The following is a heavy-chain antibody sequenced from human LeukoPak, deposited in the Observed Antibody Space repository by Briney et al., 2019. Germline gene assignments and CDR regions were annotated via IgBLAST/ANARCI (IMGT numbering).Heavy chain of an antibody. Sequence: ASVKVSCKASGYTFTGYYMHWVRQAPGQGLEWMGWINPNSGGTDYAQKFQGRGTMTRDTSISTAYMELSRLRSDDTAVYYCATVAGIGGFDYWGQGTLVTVSS. V-gene: IGHV1-2*02. CDR3: ATVAGIGGFDY. CDR2: INPNSGGT. J-gene: IGHJ4*02. D-gene: IGHD6-19*01. CDR1: GYTFTGYY.